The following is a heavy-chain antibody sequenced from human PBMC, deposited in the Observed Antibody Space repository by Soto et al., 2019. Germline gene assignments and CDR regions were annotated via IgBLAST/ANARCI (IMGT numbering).Heavy chain of an antibody. CDR3: AKDRYGDYGGIDY. J-gene: IGHJ4*02. V-gene: IGHV3-23*01. CDR2: ITGSGGST. D-gene: IGHD4-17*01. Sequence: EVQLLESGGGLVQPGGSLRLSCAASGFTFSTYAMIWVRQAPGKGLEWVSVITGSGGSTYYADSVKGRFTISRDTSKNTLFLQMKSLRAEDTAVYYCAKDRYGDYGGIDYWGQGTMVTVS. CDR1: GFTFSTYA.